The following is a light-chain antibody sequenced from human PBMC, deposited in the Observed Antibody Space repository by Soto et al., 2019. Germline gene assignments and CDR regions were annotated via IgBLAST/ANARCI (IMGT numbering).Light chain of an antibody. CDR2: DAS. CDR3: QQYGSSPIT. V-gene: IGKV3-20*01. Sequence: EIVLTQSPGTLSFSPGERATLSCRTSQSISSSYLAWYQQQPGQAPRLLISDASNRATGIPARFSGSGSETDFTLTISSLEPEDFAVYYCQQYGSSPITFGQGTRLEIK. CDR1: QSISSSY. J-gene: IGKJ5*01.